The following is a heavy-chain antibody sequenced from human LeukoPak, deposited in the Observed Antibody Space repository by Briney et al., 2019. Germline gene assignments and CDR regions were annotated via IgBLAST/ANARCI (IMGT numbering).Heavy chain of an antibody. Sequence: SETLSLTCAVYGGSFSGYYWNWIRQPPGKGLEWIGEIHHSGGTNHNPSLKSRVTISVDMSKNHFSLKLSSVTAADTAVYYCARTYYDSSGYPDAFDIWGQGTMVTVSS. J-gene: IGHJ3*02. V-gene: IGHV4-34*01. D-gene: IGHD3-22*01. CDR2: IHHSGGT. CDR1: GGSFSGYY. CDR3: ARTYYDSSGYPDAFDI.